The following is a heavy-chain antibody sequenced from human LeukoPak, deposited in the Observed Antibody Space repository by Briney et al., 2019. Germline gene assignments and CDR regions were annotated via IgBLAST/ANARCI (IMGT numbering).Heavy chain of an antibody. D-gene: IGHD1-26*01. CDR3: ARGHIVGAGYYYYYYMDV. CDR2: IIIIFGTP. CDR1: GGTFSSYA. J-gene: IGHJ6*03. V-gene: IGHV1-69*13. Sequence: ASVKVSCKASGGTFSSYAISWVRQAPGQGLEWMGGIIIIFGTPNYAQKFQGRVTITADESTSTAYMELSSLRPDDTAVYYCARGHIVGAGYYYYYYMDVWGKGTTVTVSS.